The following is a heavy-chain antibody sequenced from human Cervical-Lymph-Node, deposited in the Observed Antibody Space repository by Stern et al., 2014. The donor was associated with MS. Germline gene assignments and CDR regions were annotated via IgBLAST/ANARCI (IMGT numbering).Heavy chain of an antibody. CDR2: INTGTGNQ. J-gene: IGHJ4*02. CDR3: ARDFVDTPMITRSDYIDY. V-gene: IGHV7-4-1*02. Sequence: QVQLVQSGSEFRKPLASVTLSCEASGYNFTSYSINWVRQAPGQVLECMGWINTGTGNQTYAKGFTGRFLFSLDTSVSTAYLQISNLKADDTAVYYCARDFVDTPMITRSDYIDYWGQGTLVTVS. CDR1: GYNFTSYS. D-gene: IGHD5-18*01.